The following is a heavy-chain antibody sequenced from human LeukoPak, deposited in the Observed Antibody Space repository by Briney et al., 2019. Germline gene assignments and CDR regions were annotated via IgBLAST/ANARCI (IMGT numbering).Heavy chain of an antibody. Sequence: SSETLSLTCGVSGGSIITTNWWSWVRQPPGKGLEWIGEVHLNGATNYNPSLESRVSMSIEKSKNQLSLKLSSVTAADTATYYCTRESGAFSPFGFWGQGTLVTVSS. CDR1: GGSIITTNW. CDR2: VHLNGAT. D-gene: IGHD1-26*01. J-gene: IGHJ4*02. CDR3: TRESGAFSPFGF. V-gene: IGHV4-4*02.